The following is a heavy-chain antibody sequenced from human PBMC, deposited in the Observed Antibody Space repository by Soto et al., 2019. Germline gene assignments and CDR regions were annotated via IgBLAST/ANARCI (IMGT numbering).Heavy chain of an antibody. Sequence: GASVKVSCKASGGTFSSYAISWVRQAPGQGLEWMGRIIPIFGTANYAQKFQGRVTITADESTSTAYMELSSLRSEDTAVYYCARAWVQGYCISTSCYTWQYYYYYYGMDVWGQGTTVTVSS. D-gene: IGHD2-2*02. CDR3: ARAWVQGYCISTSCYTWQYYYYYYGMDV. J-gene: IGHJ6*02. CDR1: GGTFSSYA. V-gene: IGHV1-69*13. CDR2: IIPIFGTA.